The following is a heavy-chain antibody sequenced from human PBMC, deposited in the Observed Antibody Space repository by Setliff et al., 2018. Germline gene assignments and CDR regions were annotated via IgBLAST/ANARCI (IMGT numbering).Heavy chain of an antibody. CDR1: GGSITSGSYY. CDR2: IYNSGST. V-gene: IGHV4-61*09. D-gene: IGHD3-16*01. Sequence: PSETLSLTCTVSGGSITSGSYYWSWIRQPAGKGLEWIGHIYNSGSTNYNPSLKSRVTISLDTSKNQFSLGLSSVTAADTAVYYCARVWVFGFDIWGQGTMVTVSS. CDR3: ARVWVFGFDI. J-gene: IGHJ3*02.